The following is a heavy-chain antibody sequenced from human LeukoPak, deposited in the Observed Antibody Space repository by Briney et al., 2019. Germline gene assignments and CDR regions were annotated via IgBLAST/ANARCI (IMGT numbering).Heavy chain of an antibody. J-gene: IGHJ4*02. CDR2: INQSGST. D-gene: IGHD2-2*02. Sequence: PSGTLSLTCAVYGGSFSGYYWSWIRQAPGKGLEWIGEINQSGSTNYNPSLKSRVTISVDTSKNQFSLKLSSVTAADTAVYYCARGDRYCSSTSCYTPNFDYWGQGTLVTVSS. CDR3: ARGDRYCSSTSCYTPNFDY. V-gene: IGHV4-34*01. CDR1: GGSFSGYY.